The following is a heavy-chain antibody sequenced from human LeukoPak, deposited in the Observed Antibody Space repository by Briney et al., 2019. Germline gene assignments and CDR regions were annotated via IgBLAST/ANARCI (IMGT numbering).Heavy chain of an antibody. CDR2: IYHSGST. D-gene: IGHD3-10*01. V-gene: IGHV4-30-4*01. CDR3: ARGLRGIMIRGAITDLNWFDA. Sequence: SETLSLTCTVSGGSISSGEYYWTWIRQPPGKGLEWIGYIYHSGSTHYNSSLKSRLTISVDTSKNQFSLKLSSVTAADTAVYYCARGLRGIMIRGAITDLNWFDAWGQGTLVIVSS. CDR1: GGSISSGEYY. J-gene: IGHJ5*02.